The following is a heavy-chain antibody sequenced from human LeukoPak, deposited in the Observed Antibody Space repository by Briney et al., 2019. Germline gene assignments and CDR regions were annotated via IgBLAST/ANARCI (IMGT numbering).Heavy chain of an antibody. V-gene: IGHV3-23*01. J-gene: IGHJ4*02. Sequence: PGGSLRLSCTASRFAFSDYSMNWVRQAPGKGLEWVSAISGSGGSTCYADSVKGRFTISRDNSKNTLYLQMNSLRAEDTAVYYCAFSLGVLPDSPMRYWGQGTLVTVSS. CDR1: RFAFSDYS. D-gene: IGHD3-16*01. CDR2: ISGSGGST. CDR3: AFSLGVLPDSPMRY.